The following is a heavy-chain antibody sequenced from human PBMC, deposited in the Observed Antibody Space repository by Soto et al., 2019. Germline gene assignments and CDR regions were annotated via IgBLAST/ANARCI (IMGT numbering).Heavy chain of an antibody. D-gene: IGHD3-10*01. CDR1: GFSFSNYA. CDR2: ISHDGGNI. CDR3: AREANGKTSYYDYLDY. V-gene: IGHV3-30-3*01. J-gene: IGHJ4*02. Sequence: QVQLVESGGGVVQPGRSPRLSCAASGFSFSNYAIHWVRQAPGRGLEWVAVISHDGGNIFYADSVKGRFTISRDNSMDTMYLQMNNVRGEDTAVYYCAREANGKTSYYDYLDYWGQGTLVTVSS.